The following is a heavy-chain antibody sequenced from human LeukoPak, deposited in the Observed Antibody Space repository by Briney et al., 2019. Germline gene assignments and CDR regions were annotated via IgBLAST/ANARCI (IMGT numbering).Heavy chain of an antibody. CDR3: AREELPHVWGSYRPDY. CDR1: GYTFTGYY. J-gene: IGHJ4*02. D-gene: IGHD3-16*02. V-gene: IGHV1-18*04. Sequence: ASVKVSCKASGYTFTGYYMHWVRQAPGQGLEWMGWISGYNGNTKYAQQVQGRATMTTDTSMSTAYMELRSLKSDDTAVYYCAREELPHVWGSYRPDYWGQGTLVAVSS. CDR2: ISGYNGNT.